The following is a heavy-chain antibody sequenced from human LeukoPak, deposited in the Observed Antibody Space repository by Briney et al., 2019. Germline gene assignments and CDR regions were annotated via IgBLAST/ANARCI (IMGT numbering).Heavy chain of an antibody. CDR1: GYIFTSYG. V-gene: IGHV1-2*02. D-gene: IGHD6-13*01. Sequence: ASVKVSCKASGYIFTSYGISWVRQAPGQGLEWMGWINPNSGVTNYAQKFQGRVTMTRDTSISTAYMELSRLTSDDTAVYYCARAGLPAAASQDYWGQGTLVTVSS. CDR2: INPNSGVT. CDR3: ARAGLPAAASQDY. J-gene: IGHJ4*02.